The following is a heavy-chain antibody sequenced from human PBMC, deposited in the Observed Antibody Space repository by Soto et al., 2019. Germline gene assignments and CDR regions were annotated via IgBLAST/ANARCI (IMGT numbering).Heavy chain of an antibody. V-gene: IGHV3-23*01. Sequence: GGSLRVFCAASGFTFSSYAMSWVRQAPGKGLEWVSAISGSGGSTYYADSVKGRFTISRDNSKNTLYLQMNSLRAEDTAVYYCAIDQYGGNYYYYYGMDVWGQRTTVTVSS. CDR1: GFTFSSYA. J-gene: IGHJ6*02. CDR2: ISGSGGST. D-gene: IGHD2-21*02. CDR3: AIDQYGGNYYYYYGMDV.